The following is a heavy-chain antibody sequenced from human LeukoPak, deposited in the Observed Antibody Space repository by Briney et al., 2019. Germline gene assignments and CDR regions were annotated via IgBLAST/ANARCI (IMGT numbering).Heavy chain of an antibody. CDR1: GYTFTEYY. Sequence: RASVKVSCKASGYTFTEYYLNWMRQDPGQGLEWMGWISPYSGATHYAQIFQGRVTMTRDTSISTAYMEVSSLRSDDSAVYFCAGTLTTATWDYWGQGTLVTVSS. J-gene: IGHJ4*02. V-gene: IGHV1-2*02. CDR2: ISPYSGAT. CDR3: AGTLTTATWDY. D-gene: IGHD4-17*01.